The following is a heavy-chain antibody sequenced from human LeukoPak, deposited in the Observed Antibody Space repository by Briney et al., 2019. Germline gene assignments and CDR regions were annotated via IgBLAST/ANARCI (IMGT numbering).Heavy chain of an antibody. Sequence: KSGGSLRLSCTASGLTFSTSGFNWVRQAPGKGLEWVASIGPTGSDRYHADSIKGRFTISRDNANNFLYLQMNSLRAEGTAVYYCATETNGRHYDYWGQGTLLTVSS. CDR1: GLTFSTSG. CDR3: ATETNGRHYDY. CDR2: IGPTGSDR. V-gene: IGHV3-21*06. D-gene: IGHD1-14*01. J-gene: IGHJ4*02.